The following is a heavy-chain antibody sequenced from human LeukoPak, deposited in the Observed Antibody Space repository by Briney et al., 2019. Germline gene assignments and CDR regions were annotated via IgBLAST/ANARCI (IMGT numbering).Heavy chain of an antibody. V-gene: IGHV4-39*07. D-gene: IGHD4-23*01. J-gene: IGHJ3*01. CDR1: RGSISSPNYY. CDR2: IFYSGTT. Sequence: SETLSLTCSVSRGSISSPNYYWGWIRQSPGKGLEWIGNIFYSGTTYYNPSLPSLKSRVTILIDTSKNQFSLRLRSVTAADTAVYYCASLRKRGGGFDLWGQGKVVTVS. CDR3: ASLRKRGGGFDL.